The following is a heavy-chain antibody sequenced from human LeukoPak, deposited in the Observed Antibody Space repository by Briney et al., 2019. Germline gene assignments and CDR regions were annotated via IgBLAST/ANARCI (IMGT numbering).Heavy chain of an antibody. CDR3: AKDARRTSGWWFFDY. Sequence: GGSLRLSCVASGFTLCSFDMGWVRQAPGKGLEWVSSISAPGDRTYYADSVKGRFSISRDNSKNTLFLQMSSLRAGDTAVYYCAKDARRTSGWWFFDYWGQGTLVTVSS. CDR2: ISAPGDRT. V-gene: IGHV3-23*01. D-gene: IGHD6-19*01. J-gene: IGHJ4*02. CDR1: GFTLCSFD.